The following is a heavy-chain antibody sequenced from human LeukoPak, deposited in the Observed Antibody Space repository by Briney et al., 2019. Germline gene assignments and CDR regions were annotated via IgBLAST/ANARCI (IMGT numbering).Heavy chain of an antibody. CDR3: ARTRGYSYGPFDY. D-gene: IGHD5-18*01. V-gene: IGHV3-53*01. CDR2: IYSGGST. CDR1: GFTVSSNY. Sequence: KPGGSLRLSCAASGFTVSSNYMSWVRQAPGKGLEWVSVIYSGGSTYYADSVKGRFTISRDNSKNTLYLQMNSLRAEDTAVYYCARTRGYSYGPFDYWGQGTLVTVSS. J-gene: IGHJ4*02.